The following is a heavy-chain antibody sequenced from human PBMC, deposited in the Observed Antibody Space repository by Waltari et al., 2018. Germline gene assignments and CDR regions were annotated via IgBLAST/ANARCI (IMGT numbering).Heavy chain of an antibody. CDR3: ARDHRYCSGVSCFSDAFDI. V-gene: IGHV4-59*01. J-gene: IGHJ3*02. CDR1: DGSPSSCY. CDR2: VHYSGST. Sequence: QVQLQESGPGLVKPSATLSLTCSIFDGSPSSCYCTWIRPPPGKGLEWIGYVHYSGSTNYNPSLKSRVTISVDTSKNQFSLNLNSVTAADAAVYYCARDHRYCSGVSCFSDAFDIWGQGTMVTVSS. D-gene: IGHD2-15*01.